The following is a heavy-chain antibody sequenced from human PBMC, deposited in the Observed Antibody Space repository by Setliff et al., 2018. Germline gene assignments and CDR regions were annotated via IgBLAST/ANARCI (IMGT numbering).Heavy chain of an antibody. D-gene: IGHD1-1*01. J-gene: IGHJ4*02. CDR2: IHYRGTT. Sequence: ASETLSLTCTVYGGPLSGFSWNWIRQSPGGGLEWIGRIHYRGTTYSNASLASRLTLSVDTAKNQFSLKLTSVTAADTAVYYCARTGTYRYFDYWGQGTRVTVSS. V-gene: IGHV4-34*01. CDR1: GGPLSGFS. CDR3: ARTGTYRYFDY.